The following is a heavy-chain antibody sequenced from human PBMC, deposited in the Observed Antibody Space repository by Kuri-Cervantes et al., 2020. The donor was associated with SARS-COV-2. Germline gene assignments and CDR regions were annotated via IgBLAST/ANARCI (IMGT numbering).Heavy chain of an antibody. CDR3: AHTPIRFLEWDNWFDP. CDR2: IYWNDDK. Sequence: SGPTLVKPTQTLTLTCTFSGFSLSTSGVGVGWIRQPPGKALEWLALIYWNDDKRYSPSLKSRLTITKDTSKNQVVLTMTNMDPADTATYYCAHTPIRFLEWDNWFDPWGQGTLVTVSS. V-gene: IGHV2-5*01. D-gene: IGHD3-3*01. J-gene: IGHJ5*02. CDR1: GFSLSTSGVG.